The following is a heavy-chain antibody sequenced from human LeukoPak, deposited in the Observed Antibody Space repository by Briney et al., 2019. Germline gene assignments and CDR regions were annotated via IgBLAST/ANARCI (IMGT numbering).Heavy chain of an antibody. CDR2: INHSGST. J-gene: IGHJ4*02. CDR1: GGSFSGYY. Sequence: SETLSLTCAVYGGSFSGYYWSWIRQPPGKGLEWVGEINHSGSTNYNPSLKSRVTISVDTSKNQFSLKLSSVTAADTAVYYCVRLRGRSDYWGQGTLVTVSS. CDR3: VRLRGRSDY. D-gene: IGHD2-15*01. V-gene: IGHV4-34*01.